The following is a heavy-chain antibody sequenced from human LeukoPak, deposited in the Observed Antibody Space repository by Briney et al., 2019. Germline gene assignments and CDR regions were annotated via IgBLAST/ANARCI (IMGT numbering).Heavy chain of an antibody. V-gene: IGHV4-59*01. CDR2: IYYSGST. J-gene: IGHJ6*02. Sequence: SETLSLTCTVSGGSISSYYWSWIRQPPGKGLEWIGYIYYSGSTNYNPSLKSRVTISVDTSKNQFSLKLSSVTAADTAVYYCARGVTTPPYYYYYGMDVWGQGTTVTVSS. CDR3: ARGVTTPPYYYYYGMDV. D-gene: IGHD4-11*01. CDR1: GGSISSYY.